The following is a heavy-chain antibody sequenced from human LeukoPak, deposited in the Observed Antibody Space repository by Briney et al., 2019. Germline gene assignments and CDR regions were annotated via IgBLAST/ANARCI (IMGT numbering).Heavy chain of an antibody. D-gene: IGHD3-10*01. Sequence: PGRSLRLSCAASGFTFDDYAMHWVRQAPGKGLEWVSGISWNSGSIGYADSVKGRFTISRDNAKNSLYLQMNSLRAEDTAVYYCGTDGSGSYYPFDYWGQGTLVTVSS. J-gene: IGHJ4*02. CDR3: GTDGSGSYYPFDY. CDR1: GFTFDDYA. V-gene: IGHV3-9*01. CDR2: ISWNSGSI.